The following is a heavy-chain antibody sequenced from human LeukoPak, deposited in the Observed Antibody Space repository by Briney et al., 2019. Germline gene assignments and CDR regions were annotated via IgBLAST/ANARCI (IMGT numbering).Heavy chain of an antibody. J-gene: IGHJ4*02. CDR2: ISSSSSYI. D-gene: IGHD5-12*01. V-gene: IGHV3-21*01. Sequence: PGGSLRLSCAASGFTFSSYSMNWVRQAPGKGLEWVSSISSSSSYIYYADSVKGRFTISRDNAKNSLYLQMNSLRAEDTAVYYCARASRYSGYDSDYWGQGTLVTVSS. CDR3: ARASRYSGYDSDY. CDR1: GFTFSSYS.